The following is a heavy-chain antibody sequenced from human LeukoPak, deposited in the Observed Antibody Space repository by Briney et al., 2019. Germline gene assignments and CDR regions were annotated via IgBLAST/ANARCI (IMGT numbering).Heavy chain of an antibody. V-gene: IGHV1-18*01. Sequence: ASVKVSCKASGYTFTSYGISWVRQAPGQGLEWMGRISAYNGNTNYAQKLQGRVTMTTDTSTSTAYMELRSLRSDDTAVYYCARDRERWLQLRAFDYWGQGTLVTVSS. D-gene: IGHD5-24*01. CDR3: ARDRERWLQLRAFDY. J-gene: IGHJ4*01. CDR1: GYTFTSYG. CDR2: ISAYNGNT.